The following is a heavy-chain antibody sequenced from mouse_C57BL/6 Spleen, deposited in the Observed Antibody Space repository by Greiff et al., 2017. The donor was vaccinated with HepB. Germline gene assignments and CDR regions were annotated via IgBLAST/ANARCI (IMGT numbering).Heavy chain of an antibody. J-gene: IGHJ4*01. CDR1: GFSFNTYA. CDR3: VRGLGYYAMDY. D-gene: IGHD4-1*01. Sequence: EVKVVESGGGLVQPKGSLKLSCAASGFSFNTYAMNWVRQAPGKGLEWVARIRSKSNNYATYYADSVKDRFTISRDDSESMLYLQMNNLKTEDTAMYYCVRGLGYYAMDYWGQGTSVTVSS. CDR2: IRSKSNNYAT. V-gene: IGHV10-1*01.